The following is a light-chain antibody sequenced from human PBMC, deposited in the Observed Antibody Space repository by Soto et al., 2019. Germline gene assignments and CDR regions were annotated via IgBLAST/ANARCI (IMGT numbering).Light chain of an antibody. CDR1: SSNIGDNY. CDR2: DNY. CDR3: GTWDTGLSVWV. J-gene: IGLJ3*02. V-gene: IGLV1-51*01. Sequence: QSVLTQPPSVSAAPGQKVTISCSGTSSNIGDNYVSWYRQLPGTAPKLLIYDNYKRPSGIPDRFSGSKSGTSTTLGITGLQTGDEADYYCGTWDTGLSVWVFGGGTKVTVL.